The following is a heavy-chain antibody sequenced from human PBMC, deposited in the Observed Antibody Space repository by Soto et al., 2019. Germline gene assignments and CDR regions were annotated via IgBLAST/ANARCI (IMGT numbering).Heavy chain of an antibody. CDR1: GFTFSSYA. CDR2: ISGSGGST. Sequence: GGSLRLSCAASGFTFSSYAMSWVRQAPGKGLEWVSAISGSGGSTYYADSVKGRFTISRDNSKNTLYLQMNSLRAEDTAVYYCARGDFCSGYYRNYYYGMDVWGQGTTVTVSS. D-gene: IGHD3-3*01. J-gene: IGHJ6*02. V-gene: IGHV3-23*01. CDR3: ARGDFCSGYYRNYYYGMDV.